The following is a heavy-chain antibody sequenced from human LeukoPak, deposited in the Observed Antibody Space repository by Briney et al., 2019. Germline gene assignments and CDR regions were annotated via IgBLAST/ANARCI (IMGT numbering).Heavy chain of an antibody. CDR3: ARSRYYDFWSGYWSTDYYYGMDV. Sequence: ASVKVSCKASGGTFSSYAISWVRQAPGQGLEWMGGIIPIFGTANYAQKFQGRVTITADESTSTAYMELSSLRSEDTAVYYCARSRYYDFWSGYWSTDYYYGMDVWGQGTTVTVSS. J-gene: IGHJ6*02. V-gene: IGHV1-69*13. CDR1: GGTFSSYA. D-gene: IGHD3-3*01. CDR2: IIPIFGTA.